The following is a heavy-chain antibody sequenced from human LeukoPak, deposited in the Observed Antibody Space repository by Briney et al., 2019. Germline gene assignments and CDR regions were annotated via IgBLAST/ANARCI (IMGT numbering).Heavy chain of an antibody. CDR3: ARGWISKLSWYFDL. V-gene: IGHV1-69*04. Sequence: ASVKVSCKASVGTFSSYAISWVRQAPGQWLEWMGRIIPILGIANYAQKLQGRVTITADKSTSTAYMELSSLRSEDTAVYYCARGWISKLSWYFDLWGRGTLVTVSS. CDR2: IIPILGIA. J-gene: IGHJ2*01. D-gene: IGHD2-2*03. CDR1: VGTFSSYA.